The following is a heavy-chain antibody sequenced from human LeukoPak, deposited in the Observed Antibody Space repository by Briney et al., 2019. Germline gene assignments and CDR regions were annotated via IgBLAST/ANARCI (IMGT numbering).Heavy chain of an antibody. Sequence: PSETLSLTCTVSGYSISSGYYWGWIRQPPGKGLEWIGSIYHSGSTYYNPSLKSRVTISVDTSKNQFSLKLSSVTAADTAVYYCARDREQQLVRFYNAFDIWGQGTVVTVSS. J-gene: IGHJ3*02. CDR2: IYHSGST. CDR3: ARDREQQLVRFYNAFDI. CDR1: GYSISSGYY. V-gene: IGHV4-38-2*02. D-gene: IGHD6-13*01.